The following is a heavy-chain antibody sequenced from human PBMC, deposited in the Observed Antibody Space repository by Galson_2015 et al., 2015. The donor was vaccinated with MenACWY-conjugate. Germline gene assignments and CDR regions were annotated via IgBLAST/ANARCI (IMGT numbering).Heavy chain of an antibody. CDR1: GFTFSSDA. CDR3: AKGLAVTTGDGMDV. CDR2: ISGSGGST. D-gene: IGHD4-17*01. Sequence: SLRLSCAASGFTFSSDAMSWVRQAPGKGLEWVSAISGSGGSTYDADSVKGRFTISRDNSKNTLYLQMNSLRDEDTAVYYCAKGLAVTTGDGMDVWGQGTPVTVSS. V-gene: IGHV3-23*01. J-gene: IGHJ6*02.